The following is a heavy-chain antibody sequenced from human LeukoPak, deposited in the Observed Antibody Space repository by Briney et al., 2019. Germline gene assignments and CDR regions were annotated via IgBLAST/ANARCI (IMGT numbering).Heavy chain of an antibody. V-gene: IGHV4-39*01. CDR3: ARRFAAGGDYFDY. Sequence: GSLRLSCAASGFTFSSYSMNWVRQAPGKGLEWIGSIYYSGSTYYNPSLKSRVTISVDTSKNQFSLKLSSVTAADTAVYYCARRFAAGGDYFDYWGQGTLVTVSS. CDR1: GFTFSSYSMN. D-gene: IGHD4-23*01. J-gene: IGHJ4*02. CDR2: IYYSGST.